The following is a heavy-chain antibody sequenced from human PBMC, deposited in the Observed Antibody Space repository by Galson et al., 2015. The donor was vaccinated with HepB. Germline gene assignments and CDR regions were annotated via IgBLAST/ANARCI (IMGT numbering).Heavy chain of an antibody. CDR2: IIPILGIA. Sequence: SVKVSCKASGGTFSSYAISWVRQAPGQGLEWMGRIIPILGIANYAQKFQGRVTITADKSTSTAYMELSSLRSEDTAVYYCARGVVVPAAPFDYWGQGTLVTVSS. CDR1: GGTFSSYA. CDR3: ARGVVVPAAPFDY. D-gene: IGHD2-2*01. V-gene: IGHV1-69*04. J-gene: IGHJ4*02.